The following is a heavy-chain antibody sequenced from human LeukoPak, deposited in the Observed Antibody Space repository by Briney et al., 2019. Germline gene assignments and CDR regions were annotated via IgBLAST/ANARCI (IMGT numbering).Heavy chain of an antibody. CDR1: GFTFSSYE. CDR3: AELGITMIGGV. CDR2: ISSSGSTI. J-gene: IGHJ6*04. V-gene: IGHV3-48*03. Sequence: GGSLRLSCAASGFTFSSYEMNWVRQAPGKGLEWVSYISSSGSTIYYADSVKGRFTISRDNAKNSLCLQVNSPRAEDTAVYYCAELGITMIGGVWGKGTTVTISS. D-gene: IGHD3-10*02.